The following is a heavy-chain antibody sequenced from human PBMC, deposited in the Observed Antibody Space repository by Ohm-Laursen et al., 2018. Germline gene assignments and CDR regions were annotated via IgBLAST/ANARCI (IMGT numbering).Heavy chain of an antibody. J-gene: IGHJ5*02. D-gene: IGHD2-8*01. Sequence: LQTLSLTCAISGDSVSSNSAAWNWIRQSPSRGLEWLGRTYYGSKWYNDYAVSVKSRITINPDTSKNQFSLQLNSVTPEDTAVYYCAREDGNCTSAVCYRRFDPWGQGTLVTVSS. V-gene: IGHV6-1*01. CDR3: AREDGNCTSAVCYRRFDP. CDR2: TYYGSKWYN. CDR1: GDSVSSNSAA.